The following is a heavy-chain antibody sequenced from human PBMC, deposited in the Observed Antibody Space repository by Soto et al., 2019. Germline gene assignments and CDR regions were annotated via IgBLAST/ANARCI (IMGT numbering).Heavy chain of an antibody. V-gene: IGHV4-30-4*02. J-gene: IGHJ4*02. CDR1: GGSISSGDYY. Sequence: PSETLSLTCTVSGGSISSGDYYWSWIRQPPGKGLEWIGYIYYSGSTYYNPSLKSRVTISVDTSKNQFSLNLSSATAADTAVYYCARSGDSYGFTDYWGQGTLVTVSS. CDR3: ARSGDSYGFTDY. CDR2: IYYSGST. D-gene: IGHD3-16*01.